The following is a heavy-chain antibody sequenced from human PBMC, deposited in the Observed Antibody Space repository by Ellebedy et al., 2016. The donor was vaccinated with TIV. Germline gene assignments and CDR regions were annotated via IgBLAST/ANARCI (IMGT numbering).Heavy chain of an antibody. CDR2: FWYDGTNK. V-gene: IGHV3-33*08. CDR1: GFTFSSFG. Sequence: GESLKTSCAAPGFTFSSFGLHWVRQTPGRGLEWVAVFWYDGTNKYYGESVKGRFTISRDNSKNTLYLQMNSLRAEDTALYYCARGYCYVGNCLRTAFDLWGQGAMVTVSS. J-gene: IGHJ3*01. D-gene: IGHD2-15*01. CDR3: ARGYCYVGNCLRTAFDL.